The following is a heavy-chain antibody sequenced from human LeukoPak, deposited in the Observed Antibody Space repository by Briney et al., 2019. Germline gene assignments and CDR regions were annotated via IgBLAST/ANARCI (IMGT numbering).Heavy chain of an antibody. CDR3: ATSYYYDSSGYLH. Sequence: GESLKISSKGSGYRFTSYWIGWVRQMPGKGLEWKGIIYPGDSDTRYSPSFQGQVTISADKSITTAYLQWSSLKASDTAMYYCATSYYYDSSGYLHWGQGTLVTVSS. V-gene: IGHV5-51*01. D-gene: IGHD3-22*01. CDR1: GYRFTSYW. CDR2: IYPGDSDT. J-gene: IGHJ4*02.